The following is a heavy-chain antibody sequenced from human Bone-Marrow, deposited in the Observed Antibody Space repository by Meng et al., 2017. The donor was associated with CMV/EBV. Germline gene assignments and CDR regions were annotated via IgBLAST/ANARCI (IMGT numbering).Heavy chain of an antibody. Sequence: GESLKISCAASGFTFSSYAMHWVRQAPGKGLEWVAVISYDGSNKYYADSVKGRFTISRDNSKNTLYLQMNSLRAEDTAVYYCARGSLIAQGKDYWGQGTLVTVSS. J-gene: IGHJ4*02. CDR2: ISYDGSNK. D-gene: IGHD2-21*01. V-gene: IGHV3-30*04. CDR1: GFTFSSYA. CDR3: ARGSLIAQGKDY.